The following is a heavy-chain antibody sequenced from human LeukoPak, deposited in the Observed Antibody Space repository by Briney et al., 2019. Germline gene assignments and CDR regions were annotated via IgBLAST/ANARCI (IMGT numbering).Heavy chain of an antibody. CDR1: GFTFSSYA. CDR2: ISGSGGST. V-gene: IGHV3-23*01. J-gene: IGHJ4*02. D-gene: IGHD4-17*01. Sequence: PGGSLRLSCAASGFTFSSYAMSWVRQAPGKGLEGVSAISGSGGSTYYADSVKGRFTISRDNSKNTLYLQMNSLRAQDKAVYYCAKVLGSGDSKGGVDYWGQGTLATVSS. CDR3: AKVLGSGDSKGGVDY.